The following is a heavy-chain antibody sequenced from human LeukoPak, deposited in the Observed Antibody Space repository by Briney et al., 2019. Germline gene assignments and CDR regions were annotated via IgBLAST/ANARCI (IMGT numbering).Heavy chain of an antibody. V-gene: IGHV4-39*01. CDR3: ARQYYDRTGYYYFDY. D-gene: IGHD3-22*01. Sequence: SETLSLTCSVSGGAITVSSYYWGWIRQPPGKGLEWIGSLYYSGSTYYNPSLKSRVTIAADTSKNQFSLKLISVTAADRAVYYCARQYYDRTGYYYFDYWDQGTLVTVSS. CDR2: LYYSGST. J-gene: IGHJ4*02. CDR1: GGAITVSSYY.